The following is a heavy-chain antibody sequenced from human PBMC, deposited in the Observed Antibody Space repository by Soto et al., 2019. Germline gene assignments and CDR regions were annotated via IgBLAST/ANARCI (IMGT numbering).Heavy chain of an antibody. CDR2: IYHSGST. D-gene: IGHD3-3*01. CDR1: GGSISSSNW. J-gene: IGHJ4*02. V-gene: IGHV4-4*02. Sequence: PSETLSLTCAVSGGSISSSNWWSWVRQPPGKGLEWIGEIYHSGSTNYNPSLKSRVTISVDKSKNQFSLKLSSVTAADTAVYYCARTSPRLYDFWSGYYLDYWGQGTLVTVSS. CDR3: ARTSPRLYDFWSGYYLDY.